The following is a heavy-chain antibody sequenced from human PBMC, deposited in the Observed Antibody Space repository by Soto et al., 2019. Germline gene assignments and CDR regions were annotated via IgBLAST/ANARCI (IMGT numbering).Heavy chain of an antibody. J-gene: IGHJ4*02. CDR3: ARTMQGEDYSSGNFDN. CDR1: GFSLTNARMG. D-gene: IGHD6-19*01. CDR2: ISSNDEK. Sequence: GSGPTLVNPTETLTLTCTVSGFSLTNARMGVSWIRQPPGKALEWLAHISSNDEKSYRITLMSRLTISKDTSKSQVVLTVTNVDPEDTATYYCARTMQGEDYSSGNFDNWGQGTPVTVSS. V-gene: IGHV2-26*01.